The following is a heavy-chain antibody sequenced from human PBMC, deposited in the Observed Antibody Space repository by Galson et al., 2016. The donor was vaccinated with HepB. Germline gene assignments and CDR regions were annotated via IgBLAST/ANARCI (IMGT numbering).Heavy chain of an antibody. D-gene: IGHD3-22*01. J-gene: IGHJ4*02. CDR3: AKDRGDSSGYYSGFDY. Sequence: SLRLSCAASGFTFSGYAMSWVRQAPGKGLEWVSAITGSGDSTDYADSVKGRFCISRDNSKNTLYLQMNSLRAEDTAFYYCAKDRGDSSGYYSGFDYWGQGTVVTVSS. V-gene: IGHV3-23*01. CDR2: ITGSGDST. CDR1: GFTFSGYA.